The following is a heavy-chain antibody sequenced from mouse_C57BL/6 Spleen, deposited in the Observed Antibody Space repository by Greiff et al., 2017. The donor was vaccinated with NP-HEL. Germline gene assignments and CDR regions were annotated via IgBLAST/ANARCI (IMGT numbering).Heavy chain of an antibody. V-gene: IGHV1-61*01. J-gene: IGHJ2*01. CDR2: IYPSDSET. D-gene: IGHD1-1*01. CDR3: ARGPYYYGSGSSDY. CDR1: GYTFTSYW. Sequence: QVQLQQPGAELVRPGSSVKLSCKASGYTFTSYWMDWVKQRPGQGLEWIGNIYPSDSETHYNQKFKDKATLTVDKSSSTAYMQLSSLTSEDSAVYYCARGPYYYGSGSSDYWGQGTTLTVSS.